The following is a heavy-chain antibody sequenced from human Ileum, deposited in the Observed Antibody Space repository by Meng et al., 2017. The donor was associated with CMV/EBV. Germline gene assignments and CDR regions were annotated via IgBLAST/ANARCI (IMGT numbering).Heavy chain of an antibody. Sequence: QIPLKDVGPTLLKPTQTLTLTCTFSGFSLSNSGVGVGWIRQPPGKALEWLALIYWDDDKRYSPSLKSRLTITKDTSKNQVVLTMTNMDPVDTATYYCAHRRGIEEYFQHWGQGTLVTVSS. CDR1: GFSLSNSGVG. D-gene: IGHD6-13*01. V-gene: IGHV2-5*02. CDR3: AHRRGIEEYFQH. CDR2: IYWDDDK. J-gene: IGHJ1*01.